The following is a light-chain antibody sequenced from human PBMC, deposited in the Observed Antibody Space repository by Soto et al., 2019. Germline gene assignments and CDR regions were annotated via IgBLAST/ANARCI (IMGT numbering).Light chain of an antibody. CDR3: QQHNSYSGT. CDR2: DAS. CDR1: QSISSW. V-gene: IGKV1-5*01. Sequence: DIQMTQSPSTLSASVGDRVIITCRASQSISSWLAWYQQKPGKAPKLLIYDASSLECGVPSRCSGSRSGTEFTLTISSLQPNDFATYYCQQHNSYSGTFGQGTKLEIK. J-gene: IGKJ2*01.